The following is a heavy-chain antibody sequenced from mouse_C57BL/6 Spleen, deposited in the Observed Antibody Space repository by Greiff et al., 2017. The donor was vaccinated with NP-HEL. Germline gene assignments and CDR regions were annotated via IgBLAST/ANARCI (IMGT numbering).Heavy chain of an antibody. Sequence: ESGPGLVKPSQSLSLTCSVTGYSITSGYYWNWIRQFPGNKLEWMGYISYDGSNNYNPSLKNRISITRDTSKNQFFLKLNSVTTEDTATYYCAKGHGAWFAYWGQGTLVTVSA. J-gene: IGHJ3*01. CDR2: ISYDGSN. CDR1: GYSITSGYY. CDR3: AKGHGAWFAY. V-gene: IGHV3-6*01.